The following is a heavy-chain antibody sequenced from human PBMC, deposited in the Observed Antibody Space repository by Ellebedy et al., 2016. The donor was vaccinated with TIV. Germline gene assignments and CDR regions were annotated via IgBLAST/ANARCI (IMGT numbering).Heavy chain of an antibody. D-gene: IGHD2-21*01. Sequence: PGGSLRLTCVASGFTLSNYGMHWVRQAPGQGLEWVTVIWFGESNKYYTDSVKGRFTISRDTSKNTLFLQMNSLRAEDTAVYYCARDCQCGVDLYGMDVWGQGTTVTVSS. CDR1: GFTLSNYG. CDR3: ARDCQCGVDLYGMDV. V-gene: IGHV3-33*01. J-gene: IGHJ6*02. CDR2: IWFGESNK.